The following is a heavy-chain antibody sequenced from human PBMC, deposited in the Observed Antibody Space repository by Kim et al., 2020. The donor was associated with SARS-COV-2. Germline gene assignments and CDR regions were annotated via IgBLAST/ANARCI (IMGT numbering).Heavy chain of an antibody. J-gene: IGHJ4*02. V-gene: IGHV3-7*01. Sequence: TFSNYGMSWVRQAPGKGLEWVANIKQDGSEKNYVDSVKGRFIISRDNAKNSLYLQMNSLRADDTAVYYCARSRGLWGQGTLVTVSS. CDR1: TFSNYG. D-gene: IGHD3-10*01. CDR2: IKQDGSEK. CDR3: ARSRGL.